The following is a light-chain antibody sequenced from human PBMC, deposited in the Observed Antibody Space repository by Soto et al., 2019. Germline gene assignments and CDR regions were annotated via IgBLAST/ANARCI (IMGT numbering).Light chain of an antibody. Sequence: DIQMTQSPSTLSASVGDRVTITCRASQSISSWLAWYQQKPGKAPKLLIYKASSLESGVPSRFSGSGSGTEFTLTISSLQPDDFATYFCQQYASISRTFAQGTKVDIK. CDR1: QSISSW. V-gene: IGKV1-5*03. CDR3: QQYASISRT. J-gene: IGKJ1*01. CDR2: KAS.